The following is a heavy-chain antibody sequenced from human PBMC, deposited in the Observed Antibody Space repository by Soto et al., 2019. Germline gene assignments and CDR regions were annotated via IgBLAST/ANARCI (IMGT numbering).Heavy chain of an antibody. D-gene: IGHD6-6*01. Sequence: GGSLRLSCAASGFTFSSYNMNWVRQAPGRGLEWVSSISSSSSYIYYADSVKGRFTISRENAKNSLYLQMNSLRAEDTAVYYCARDRLYSSSSGTLDYWGQGTLVTVSS. J-gene: IGHJ4*02. CDR3: ARDRLYSSSSGTLDY. CDR2: ISSSSSYI. CDR1: GFTFSSYN. V-gene: IGHV3-21*01.